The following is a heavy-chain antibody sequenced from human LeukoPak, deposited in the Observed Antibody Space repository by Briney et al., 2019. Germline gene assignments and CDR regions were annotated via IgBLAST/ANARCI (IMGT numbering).Heavy chain of an antibody. J-gene: IGHJ6*02. CDR2: TYHSGST. V-gene: IGHV4-59*12. CDR1: GGSISSYY. Sequence: SETLSLTCTVSGGSISSYYWSWIRQPPGKGLEWIGETYHSGSTNYNPSLKSRVTISVDKSKNQFSLKLSSVTAADTAVYYCARDLRYYGSGSFQSYYYYGMDVWGQGTTVTVSS. CDR3: ARDLRYYGSGSFQSYYYYGMDV. D-gene: IGHD3-10*01.